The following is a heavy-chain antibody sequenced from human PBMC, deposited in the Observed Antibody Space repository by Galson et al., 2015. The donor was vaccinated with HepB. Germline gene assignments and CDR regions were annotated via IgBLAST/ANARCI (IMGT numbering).Heavy chain of an antibody. D-gene: IGHD6-13*01. CDR3: ARGYSSSWYSGLGY. Sequence: SLRLSCAASGFTFTSFAMSWGRQAPGKGLEWVSTTSGTGGTTYYADSVEGRFTISRDNSKNMVYLQMNSLRPEDTAVYYCARGYSSSWYSGLGYWGQGTLVTVSS. V-gene: IGHV3-23*01. CDR1: GFTFTSFA. J-gene: IGHJ4*02. CDR2: TSGTGGTT.